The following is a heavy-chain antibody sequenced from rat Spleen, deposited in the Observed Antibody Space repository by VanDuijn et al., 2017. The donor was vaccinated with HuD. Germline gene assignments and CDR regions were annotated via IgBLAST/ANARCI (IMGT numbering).Heavy chain of an antibody. CDR1: GFTFSNFG. CDR2: ISPGGDST. V-gene: IGHV5-19*01. CDR3: ATYTNYFFEH. J-gene: IGHJ2*01. Sequence: EVQLVESGGDLVQPGRSLKLSCAASGFTFSNFGMHWIRQAPTKGLEWVTSISPGGDSTYYRDSVKGRFTISRDNAKSTLYLQMDSLRSEDTATYYCATYTNYFFEHWGQGVMVAVSS. D-gene: IGHD1-10*01.